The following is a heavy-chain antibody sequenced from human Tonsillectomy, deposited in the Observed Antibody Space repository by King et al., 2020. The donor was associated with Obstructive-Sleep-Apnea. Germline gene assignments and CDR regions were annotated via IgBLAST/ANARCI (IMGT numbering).Heavy chain of an antibody. Sequence: VQLVESGGGLVQPGRSLRLSCAASGFTFDDYAMHWVRQAPGKGLEWVSGISWKSGSIGYADSVKGRFTISRDNAENSLYLQMNSLRAEDTALYYCAKDTSGWPYYGMDVWGQGTTVTVSS. D-gene: IGHD6-19*01. V-gene: IGHV3-9*01. CDR1: GFTFDDYA. CDR2: ISWKSGSI. J-gene: IGHJ6*02. CDR3: AKDTSGWPYYGMDV.